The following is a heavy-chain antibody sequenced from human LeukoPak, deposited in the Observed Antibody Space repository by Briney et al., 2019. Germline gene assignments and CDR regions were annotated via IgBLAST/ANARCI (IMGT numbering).Heavy chain of an antibody. J-gene: IGHJ6*03. V-gene: IGHV1-69*05. CDR2: IIPIFGTA. CDR1: GGTFSSYA. D-gene: IGHD1-26*01. Sequence: ASVKVSCKASGGTFSSYAISWVRQAPGQGLEWMGRIIPIFGTANYAQKFQGRVTITTDESTSTAYMELSSLRSEDTAVYYCAREPSGSRRAVYYYYYYMDVWGKGTTVTVSS. CDR3: AREPSGSRRAVYYYYYYMDV.